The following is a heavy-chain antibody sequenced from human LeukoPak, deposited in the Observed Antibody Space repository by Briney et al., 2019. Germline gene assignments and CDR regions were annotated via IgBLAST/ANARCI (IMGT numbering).Heavy chain of an antibody. J-gene: IGHJ3*02. CDR3: ARKIASGSYVDAFDI. CDR2: ITGSGDST. CDR1: GFTFSRYG. V-gene: IGHV3-48*02. Sequence: GGSLRLSCAASGFTFSRYGIYWVRQAPGKGLEWVSGITGSGDSTYYADSVKGRFTISRDNAKNSLYLQMNSLRDKDTAVYYCARKIASGSYVDAFDIWGQGTMVTVSS. D-gene: IGHD3-10*01.